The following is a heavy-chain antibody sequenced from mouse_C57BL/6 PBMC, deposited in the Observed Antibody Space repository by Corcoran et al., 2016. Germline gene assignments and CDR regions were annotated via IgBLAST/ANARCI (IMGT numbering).Heavy chain of an antibody. CDR3: ARSDGSSPYYYAMDY. D-gene: IGHD1-1*01. CDR1: GYSFTSYY. CDR2: IYPGSGNT. V-gene: IGHV1-66*01. J-gene: IGHJ4*01. Sequence: QVQLQQSGPELVKPGASVKISCQASGYSFTSYYIPWVKQRPGQGLEWIGWIYPGSGNTKYNEKFKGKATLTADTSSSTAYMQLSSLTSEDSAVYYCARSDGSSPYYYAMDYWGQGTSVTVSS.